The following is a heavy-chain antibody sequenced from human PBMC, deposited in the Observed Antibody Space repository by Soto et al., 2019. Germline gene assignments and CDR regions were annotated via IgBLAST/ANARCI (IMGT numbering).Heavy chain of an antibody. Sequence: QITLKESGPTLVKPTQTLTLTCTFSGFSLSSTRMAVGWIRQPPGKALEWLALIYWDDHKHYIPVLKSRLTSTTDTSKTKLVLTTSNMDPVDTARYYCAHIVVAGLGYYFDYWGQGTLVTVSS. CDR1: GFSLSSTRMA. D-gene: IGHD6-19*01. V-gene: IGHV2-5*02. CDR3: AHIVVAGLGYYFDY. CDR2: IYWDDHK. J-gene: IGHJ4*02.